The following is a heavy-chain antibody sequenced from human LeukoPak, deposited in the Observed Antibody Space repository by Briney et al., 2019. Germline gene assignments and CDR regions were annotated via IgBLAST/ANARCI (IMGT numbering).Heavy chain of an antibody. J-gene: IGHJ4*02. Sequence: GGSLRLCSAASGFTFSSYGMHWVRQAPGKGLEWVAVIWYDGSNKYYADSVKGRFTISRDNSKNTLYLQMNSLRAEDTAVYYCARDRPGTVTTGYFDYWGQGTLVTVSS. CDR2: IWYDGSNK. D-gene: IGHD4-17*01. CDR1: GFTFSSYG. CDR3: ARDRPGTVTTGYFDY. V-gene: IGHV3-33*01.